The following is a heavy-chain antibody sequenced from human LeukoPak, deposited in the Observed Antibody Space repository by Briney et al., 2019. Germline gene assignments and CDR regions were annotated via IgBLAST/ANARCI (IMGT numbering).Heavy chain of an antibody. CDR2: ISSSSSYI. Sequence: GGSLRLSCAASGFTFSSYSMNWVRQAPGKGLEWVSSISSSSSYIYYADSVKGRFTISRDNAKNSLYLQMNSLRAEDTAVYYCARAARRAAAVWGLVLDYWGQGTLVTVSS. J-gene: IGHJ4*02. CDR3: ARAARRAAAVWGLVLDY. D-gene: IGHD6-13*01. V-gene: IGHV3-21*01. CDR1: GFTFSSYS.